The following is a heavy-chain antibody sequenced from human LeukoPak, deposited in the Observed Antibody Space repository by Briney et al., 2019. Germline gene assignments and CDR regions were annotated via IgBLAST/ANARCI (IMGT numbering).Heavy chain of an antibody. J-gene: IGHJ5*02. CDR3: ARDVKGFDP. V-gene: IGHV1-18*01. CDR2: ISPYNGNT. CDR1: GYTFTSSG. Sequence: GSVKVSCKASGYTFTSSGITWVRQAPGQGLEYMGWISPYNGNTNYVEKFQGRVTTTTATPTSTAYMERRTLRSDDTAIYYCARDVKGFDPWGQGTLVTVSS.